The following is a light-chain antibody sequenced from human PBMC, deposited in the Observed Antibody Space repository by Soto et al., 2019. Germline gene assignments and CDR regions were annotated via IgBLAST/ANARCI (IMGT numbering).Light chain of an antibody. CDR1: QSVTSNY. Sequence: IVLTQSPGSLSLSPGDSAPLSCRASQSVTSNYLAWYQQKPGQAPRLLIYGASNRATGIPDRFSGSGSETDFTLTISRLEPEDFAVYYCQQYSRSPRTFGQGTKVDIK. CDR3: QQYSRSPRT. J-gene: IGKJ1*01. CDR2: GAS. V-gene: IGKV3-20*01.